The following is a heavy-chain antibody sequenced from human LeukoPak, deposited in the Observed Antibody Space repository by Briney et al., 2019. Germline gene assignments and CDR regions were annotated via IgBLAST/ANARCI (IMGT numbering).Heavy chain of an antibody. J-gene: IGHJ4*02. CDR3: AREIFGSGSYPDF. CDR1: GGSFSTYQ. D-gene: IGHD3-10*01. Sequence: PSETLSLTCAVYGGSFSTYQWSWIRQPPGKGLEWIGEINHSGSTNYNPSLRSRGTISVDTSKNQFSLKLSSVTAADTAVYYCAREIFGSGSYPDFWGQGTLVTVSS. CDR2: INHSGST. V-gene: IGHV4-34*01.